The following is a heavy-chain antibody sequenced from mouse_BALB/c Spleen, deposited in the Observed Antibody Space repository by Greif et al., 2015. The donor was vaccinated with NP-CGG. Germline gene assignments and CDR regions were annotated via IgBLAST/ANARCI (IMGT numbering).Heavy chain of an antibody. J-gene: IGHJ2*01. Sequence: QVQLKDSGPGLVAPSQSLSITCTVSGFSLTSYGVHWVRQPPGKGLEWLGVIWAGGSTNYNSALMSRLSISKDNSKSQVFLKMNSLQTDDTAMYYCASGGGTYYFDYWGQGTTLTVSS. CDR3: ASGGGTYYFDY. CDR1: GFSLTSYG. D-gene: IGHD4-1*01. CDR2: IWAGGST. V-gene: IGHV2-9*02.